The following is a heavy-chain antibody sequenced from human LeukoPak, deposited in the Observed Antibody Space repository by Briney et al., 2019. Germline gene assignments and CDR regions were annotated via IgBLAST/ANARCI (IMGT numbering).Heavy chain of an antibody. CDR2: IKEDGSEK. V-gene: IGHV3-7*01. Sequence: GGSLRLSCAASGFTFSGYWMSWVRQAPGKGLEWVANIKEDGSEKNYVDSVKGRFTISRDNAKNSLYPQMNSLRAEDTAVYYCARVGLGVGSGRKASGFDTWGQGTLVTVSS. D-gene: IGHD3-10*01. CDR3: ARVGLGVGSGRKASGFDT. CDR1: GFTFSGYW. J-gene: IGHJ5*02.